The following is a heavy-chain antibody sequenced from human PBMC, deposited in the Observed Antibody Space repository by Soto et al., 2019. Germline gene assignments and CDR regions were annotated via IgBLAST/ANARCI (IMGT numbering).Heavy chain of an antibody. D-gene: IGHD2-21*02. J-gene: IGHJ4*02. CDR3: ARSIVVVTAADY. V-gene: IGHV1-3*01. CDR1: GYTFTSYA. Sequence: ASVKVSCKASGYTFTSYAMHWVRQAPGQRREWMGWINAGNGNTKYSQKFQGRVTITRDTSASTAYMELSSLRSEDTAVYYCARSIVVVTAADYWGQGTLVTGSS. CDR2: INAGNGNT.